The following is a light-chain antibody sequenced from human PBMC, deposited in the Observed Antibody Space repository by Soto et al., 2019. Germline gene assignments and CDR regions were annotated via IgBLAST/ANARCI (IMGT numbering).Light chain of an antibody. CDR1: QDITKY. CDR3: QQVDRPPLT. CDR2: SAS. Sequence: DIQLTQSPSFLSASIGDRVSLSCRASQDITKYLAWFQQKPGRAPKLLIYSASTLHVGVPARFSGGGSGTEFTLTISSLQAEDFATYYCQQVDRPPLTFGAGTKVEIK. V-gene: IGKV1-9*01. J-gene: IGKJ4*01.